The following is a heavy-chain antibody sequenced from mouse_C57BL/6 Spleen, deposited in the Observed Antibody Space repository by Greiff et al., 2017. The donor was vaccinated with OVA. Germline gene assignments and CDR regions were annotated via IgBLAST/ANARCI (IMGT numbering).Heavy chain of an antibody. J-gene: IGHJ2*01. Sequence: QVQLQQPGAELVKPGASVKLSCKASGYTFTSYWIQWVNQRPGQGLEWIGAIDPYDSYTNYNQQFTGKATLTVDTSSSTAYMQLSSLTSEDSAVYYCARGGTYWGQGTTLTVSS. CDR2: IDPYDSYT. CDR1: GYTFTSYW. V-gene: IGHV1-50*01. D-gene: IGHD3-3*01. CDR3: ARGGTY.